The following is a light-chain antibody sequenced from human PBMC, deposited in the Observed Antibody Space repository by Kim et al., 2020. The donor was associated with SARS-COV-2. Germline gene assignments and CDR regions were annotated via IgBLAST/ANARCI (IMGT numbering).Light chain of an antibody. CDR2: GAS. CDR3: QQYNNWPPGT. V-gene: IGKV3-15*01. CDR1: QSVSSN. Sequence: VSPAERATLSCRASQSVSSNLAWYQQKPGQAPRLLIYGASTRATGIPARFSGSGSGTEFTLTISSLQSEDFAVYYCQQYNNWPPGTFGQGTKLEI. J-gene: IGKJ2*01.